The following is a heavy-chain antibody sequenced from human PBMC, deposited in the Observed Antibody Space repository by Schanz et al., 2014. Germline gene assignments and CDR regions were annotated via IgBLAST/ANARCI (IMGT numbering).Heavy chain of an antibody. Sequence: QVQLQESGPGLLKPSETLSLTCTVSGGSIRSGTYYWSWIRQPAGKALEWVGRVFPNGITNYNPSLKSRVPISLDPSKNQFSLTLPSLTAADTAVYYCARDTTWRLDLWGRGTLVTVSS. J-gene: IGHJ2*01. CDR2: VFPNGIT. V-gene: IGHV4-61*02. CDR3: ARDTTWRLDL. D-gene: IGHD1-1*01. CDR1: GGSIRSGTYY.